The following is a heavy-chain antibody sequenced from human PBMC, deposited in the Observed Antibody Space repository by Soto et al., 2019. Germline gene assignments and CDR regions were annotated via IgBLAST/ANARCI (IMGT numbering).Heavy chain of an antibody. V-gene: IGHV3-74*01. Sequence: PGGSLRLSCAASGFIFSNYWMHWVRQVPGKGLVWVSRINSDGTSTSYADSVKGRFTISRDNAKNTMYLEMYSLRAEDTGLYYCARREGFCSGGTCYFDRWGRGTLVTVSS. D-gene: IGHD2-15*01. CDR2: INSDGTST. CDR1: GFIFSNYW. CDR3: ARREGFCSGGTCYFDR. J-gene: IGHJ5*02.